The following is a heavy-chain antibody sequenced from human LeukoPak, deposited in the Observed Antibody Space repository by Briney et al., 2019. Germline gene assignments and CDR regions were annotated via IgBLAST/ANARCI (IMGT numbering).Heavy chain of an antibody. V-gene: IGHV3-66*01. CDR1: GFTVGSHY. D-gene: IGHD1-1*01. Sequence: GGSLRLSCVAFGFTVGSHYMSWVRQAPGKGLEWVSIIYSRGSIYYADSVKGRFTISRDSSNNTLFLQMTYLKAEDTALYYCARGVHDWYDGAYDLWGQGTMVAVSS. J-gene: IGHJ3*01. CDR3: ARGVHDWYDGAYDL. CDR2: IYSRGSI.